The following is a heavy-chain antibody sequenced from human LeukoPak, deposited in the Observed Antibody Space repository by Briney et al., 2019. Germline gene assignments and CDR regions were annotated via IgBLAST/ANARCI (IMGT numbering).Heavy chain of an antibody. J-gene: IGHJ6*03. Sequence: SETLSLTCAVSGVTISSYCRSWVRQPAGKGLEWIGLIYTSGSTNYNPSLKSRVTISVDTSKNQFSLKLSSVTAADTAVYYCAGEDFWSGYPYYYYYYMDVWGKGTTVTVSS. D-gene: IGHD3-3*01. CDR2: IYTSGST. V-gene: IGHV4-4*07. CDR1: GVTISSYC. CDR3: AGEDFWSGYPYYYYYYMDV.